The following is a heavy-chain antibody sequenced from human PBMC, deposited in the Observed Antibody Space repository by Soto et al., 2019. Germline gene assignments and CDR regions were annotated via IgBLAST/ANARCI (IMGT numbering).Heavy chain of an antibody. CDR1: GASISSYY. CDR3: ARGTYGSGD. V-gene: IGHV4-59*01. Sequence: QVQLQESGPGLVKPSETLSLTCTVSGASISSYYWSWIRQPPGKGLEWIGYIYYSGSTNYNPSLKXRXTXXVDTSKNQFSLKLTSVTAADTAVYYCARGTYGSGDWGQGTLVTVSS. J-gene: IGHJ4*02. CDR2: IYYSGST. D-gene: IGHD3-10*01.